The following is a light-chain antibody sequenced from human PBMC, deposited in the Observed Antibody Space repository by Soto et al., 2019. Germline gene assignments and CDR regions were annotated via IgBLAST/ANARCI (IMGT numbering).Light chain of an antibody. CDR3: QQRSQWPPMT. CDR1: QSISTY. CDR2: DAS. Sequence: ETVMTQSPATLSVSPGERATLSFRASQSISTYLAWYQVKPGQAPRLLIYDASSRATGVPARFSGSGSGTDFSLTISSLEPEDVAVYYCQQRSQWPPMTFGQGTRLEIK. V-gene: IGKV3-11*01. J-gene: IGKJ5*01.